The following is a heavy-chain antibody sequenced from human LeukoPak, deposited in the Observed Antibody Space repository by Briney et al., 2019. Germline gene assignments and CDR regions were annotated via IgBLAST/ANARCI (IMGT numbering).Heavy chain of an antibody. J-gene: IGHJ5*02. Sequence: SETLSLTCTVSGDSISTYQWSWIRQPPGKGLEWIGNIYYSGSANYNPSLKSRVIISVDTSKNQSSLKLSSVTAADTAVYYCARDRLQLQSWGQGTLVTVSS. CDR2: IYYSGSA. CDR3: ARDRLQLQS. D-gene: IGHD1-1*01. CDR1: GDSISTYQ. V-gene: IGHV4-59*01.